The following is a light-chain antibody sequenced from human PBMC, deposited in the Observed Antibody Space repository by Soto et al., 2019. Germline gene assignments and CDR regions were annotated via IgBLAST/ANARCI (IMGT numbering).Light chain of an antibody. CDR1: QSVSSN. CDR3: HQYNNWPRT. Sequence: EIEMTQSPATLSVSPGERATLSCRASQSVSSNLAWYQQKPGQAPRLLIHGASTRATGIAARFSGSGSGTEFTLTISSLHSEDFAVYYCHQYNNWPRTFGQGTKVDIK. J-gene: IGKJ1*01. CDR2: GAS. V-gene: IGKV3-15*01.